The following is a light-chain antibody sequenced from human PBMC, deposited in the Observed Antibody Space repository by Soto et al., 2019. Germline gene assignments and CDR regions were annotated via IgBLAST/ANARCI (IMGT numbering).Light chain of an antibody. Sequence: DRVMTQSPDSLAVSLGERATINCKSSQSVLYSSNNKNYLAWYQQKPGQPPKLLIYWASTRESGVPDRFSGSGSGTDFTLTISSLQAEDVAVYYCQQYYSTITFGQGTRLEIK. CDR1: QSVLYSSNNKNY. V-gene: IGKV4-1*01. J-gene: IGKJ5*01. CDR3: QQYYSTIT. CDR2: WAS.